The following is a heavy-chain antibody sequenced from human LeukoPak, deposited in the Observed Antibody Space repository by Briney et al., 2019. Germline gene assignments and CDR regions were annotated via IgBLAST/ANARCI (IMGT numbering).Heavy chain of an antibody. D-gene: IGHD2-15*01. CDR1: GGSFSGYY. CDR3: ARPLGYCSDSRCPQSWFDP. J-gene: IGHJ5*02. V-gene: IGHV4-34*01. Sequence: PSETLSLTCAVSGGSFSGYYWTWIRRPPGKGLEWIGEINHSGRTNYNPSLKSRVIISVDTSKNQFSLKLNSVTAADTAVYYCARPLGYCSDSRCPQSWFDPWGQGTLVTVSS. CDR2: INHSGRT.